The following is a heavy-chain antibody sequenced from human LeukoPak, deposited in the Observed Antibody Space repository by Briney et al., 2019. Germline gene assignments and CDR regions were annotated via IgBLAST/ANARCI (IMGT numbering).Heavy chain of an antibody. CDR3: ARERGIQSFDY. V-gene: IGHV1-2*02. D-gene: IGHD5-18*01. CDR2: MDPTSGAT. CDR1: GYSITDNH. Sequence: ASVKVSCKASGYSITDNHLYWVRQAPGQGLECMNWMDPTSGATNYAQQFQGRVTMTRDTSINTAYMELSSLRSDDTAVYYCARERGIQSFDYWGQGTLVTVSS. J-gene: IGHJ4*02.